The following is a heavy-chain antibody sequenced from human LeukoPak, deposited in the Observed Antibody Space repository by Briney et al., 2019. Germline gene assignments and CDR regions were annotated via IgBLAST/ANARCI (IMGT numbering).Heavy chain of an antibody. Sequence: GGSLRLSCAASGFTFSSYAVSWVRQAPGKGLEWVSGISGSGGSIYYADSVKGRFTISRDNSKNTLYLQMNSLRAEDTAVYYCAKGHHDYYDSSGYFFFDYWRQGTLATVSS. J-gene: IGHJ4*02. CDR1: GFTFSSYA. D-gene: IGHD3-22*01. CDR3: AKGHHDYYDSSGYFFFDY. V-gene: IGHV3-23*01. CDR2: ISGSGGSI.